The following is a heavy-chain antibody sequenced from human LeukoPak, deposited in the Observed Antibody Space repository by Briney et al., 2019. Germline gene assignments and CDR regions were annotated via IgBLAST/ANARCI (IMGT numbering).Heavy chain of an antibody. V-gene: IGHV3-21*01. CDR1: GFTFSSYS. Sequence: PGGSLRLSCAASGFTFSSYSMNWVRQAPGKGLEWVSSISSSSSYIYYADSVKGRFTISRDNAKNSLYLQMNSLRAEDTAVYYCARVVVPAATPEFDYWGQGTLVTVSS. CDR3: ARVVVPAATPEFDY. J-gene: IGHJ4*02. D-gene: IGHD2-2*01. CDR2: ISSSSSYI.